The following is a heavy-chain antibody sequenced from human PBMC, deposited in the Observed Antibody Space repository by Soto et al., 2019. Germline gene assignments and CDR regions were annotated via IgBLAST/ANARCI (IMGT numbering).Heavy chain of an antibody. CDR3: AGGERRSGYVNWFAP. J-gene: IGHJ5*02. Sequence: SETLSLTCAVSGGSISSGGYSWSWIRQPPGKGLEWIGYIYHSGSTYYNPSLKSRVTISVDRSKNQFSLKLSSVTAAATAVYYCAGGERRSGYVNWFAPGAQEPL. D-gene: IGHD6-13*01. CDR1: GGSISSGGYS. V-gene: IGHV4-30-2*01. CDR2: IYHSGST.